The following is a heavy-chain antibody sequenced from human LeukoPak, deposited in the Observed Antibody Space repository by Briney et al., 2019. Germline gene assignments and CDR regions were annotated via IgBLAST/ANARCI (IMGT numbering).Heavy chain of an antibody. Sequence: PGRSLRLSCAASGFTFDDYGMSWVRQAPGKGLEWVSGINWNGGSTGYADSVKGRFTISRDNAKNSLYLQMNSLRAEDTALYYCAVDSSGWQPNDAFDIWGQGTMVTVSS. CDR3: AVDSSGWQPNDAFDI. CDR1: GFTFDDYG. D-gene: IGHD6-19*01. V-gene: IGHV3-20*04. CDR2: INWNGGST. J-gene: IGHJ3*02.